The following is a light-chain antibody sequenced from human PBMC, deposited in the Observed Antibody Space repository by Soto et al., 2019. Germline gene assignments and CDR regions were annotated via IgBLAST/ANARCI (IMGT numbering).Light chain of an antibody. V-gene: IGKV1-5*01. J-gene: IGKJ1*01. CDR2: DAS. CDR1: QSISSW. CDR3: QHYSTYSRP. Sequence: DIQLTQSPSTLSASVGDRVTITCRASQSISSWLAWYQQKPGKAPKLLIYDASSLQSGVPSRFRGSGSGTDFTLTISTLQPDDFATYYCQHYSTYSRPFGQGTKVEI.